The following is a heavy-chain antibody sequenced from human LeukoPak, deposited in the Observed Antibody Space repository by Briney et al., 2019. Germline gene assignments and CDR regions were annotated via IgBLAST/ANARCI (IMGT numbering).Heavy chain of an antibody. D-gene: IGHD6-19*01. CDR3: AKGRPVAGASGKGYFDY. Sequence: GGSLRLSCAASGFTFSSFGMHWVRQAPGKGLAWVAFIRFDGSNKYYEDSVKGRFTISRDDSKNTLCLQMNSLRAEDTAVYYCAKGRPVAGASGKGYFDYWGQGTLVTVSS. CDR1: GFTFSSFG. CDR2: IRFDGSNK. J-gene: IGHJ4*02. V-gene: IGHV3-30*02.